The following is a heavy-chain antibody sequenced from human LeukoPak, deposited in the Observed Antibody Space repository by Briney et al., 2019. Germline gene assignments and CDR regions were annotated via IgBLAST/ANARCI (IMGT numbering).Heavy chain of an antibody. CDR2: ISSTSTYI. J-gene: IGHJ4*02. CDR1: EFTFSSYT. CDR3: ARGGGNFDY. V-gene: IGHV3-21*01. D-gene: IGHD2-15*01. Sequence: AGGSLRLSCAASEFTFSSYTINWVRQAPGKGLEWVSSISSTSTYISYADSVKGRFTISRDNAKNSLYLQMNSLGAEDTAVYYCARGGGNFDYWGQGTLVTVSS.